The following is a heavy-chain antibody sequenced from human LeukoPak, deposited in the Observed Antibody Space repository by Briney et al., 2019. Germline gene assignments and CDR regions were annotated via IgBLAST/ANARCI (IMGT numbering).Heavy chain of an antibody. Sequence: SVKVSCKASGGTFSSYATSWVRQAPGQGLEWMGGIIPIFGTANYAQKFQGRVTITTDESTSTAYMELSSLRSEDTAVYYCARVATYYDFWSGYSDAFDIWGQGTMVTVSS. V-gene: IGHV1-69*05. D-gene: IGHD3-3*01. CDR2: IIPIFGTA. CDR3: ARVATYYDFWSGYSDAFDI. CDR1: GGTFSSYA. J-gene: IGHJ3*02.